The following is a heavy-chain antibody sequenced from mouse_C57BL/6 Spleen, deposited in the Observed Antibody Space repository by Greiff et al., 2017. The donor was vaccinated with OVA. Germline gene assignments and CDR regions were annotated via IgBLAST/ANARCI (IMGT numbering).Heavy chain of an antibody. Sequence: EVHLVESGPGMVKPSQSLSLTCTVTGYSITSGYDWHWIRHFPGNKLEWMGYISYSGSTNYNPSLKSRISITHDTSKNHFFLKLNSVTTEDTATYYCARGGGDYAMDYWGQGTSVTVSS. CDR3: ARGGGDYAMDY. CDR1: GYSITSGYD. CDR2: ISYSGST. V-gene: IGHV3-1*01. J-gene: IGHJ4*01.